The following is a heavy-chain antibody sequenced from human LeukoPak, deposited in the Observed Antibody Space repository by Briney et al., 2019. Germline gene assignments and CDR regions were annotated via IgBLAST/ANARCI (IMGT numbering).Heavy chain of an antibody. V-gene: IGHV1-2*06. CDR3: ARDQGSITISWYTGY. CDR1: GYTFTGYH. D-gene: IGHD6-13*01. J-gene: IGHJ4*02. Sequence: ASVKVSCKASGYTFTGYHIHWVRQAPGQGLEWMGRINPYSGDTNFAQKFQGRVTMTRDTSITTAYMDLSSLTPDDTAVYFCARDQGSITISWYTGYWGQGTQVTVSS. CDR2: INPYSGDT.